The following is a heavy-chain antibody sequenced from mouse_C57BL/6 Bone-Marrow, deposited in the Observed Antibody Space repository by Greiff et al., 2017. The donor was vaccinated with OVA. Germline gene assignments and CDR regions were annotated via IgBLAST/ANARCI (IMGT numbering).Heavy chain of an antibody. J-gene: IGHJ2*01. V-gene: IGHV1-81*01. D-gene: IGHD2-5*01. Sequence: QVQLQQSGAELARPGASVTLSCKASGYTFTSYGISWVKQRTGQGLEWIGEIYPRSGNTYYNEKFKGKATLTADKSSSTAYMELRSLTSEDSAVDYCAREGNGSKAYWGQGTTLTVSA. CDR1: GYTFTSYG. CDR3: AREGNGSKAY. CDR2: IYPRSGNT.